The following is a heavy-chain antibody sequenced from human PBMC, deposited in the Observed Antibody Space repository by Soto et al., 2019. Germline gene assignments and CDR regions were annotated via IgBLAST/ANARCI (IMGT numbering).Heavy chain of an antibody. CDR3: ARGRPPNFDY. Sequence: SETLSLTCTVSGGSISSSSYYWGWIRQPPGKGLEWIGSIYYSGSTYYNPSLKSRVTISVDTSKNQFSLKLSSVTAADTAVYYCARGRPPNFDYWGQGTPVTVSS. CDR1: GGSISSSSYY. J-gene: IGHJ4*02. CDR2: IYYSGST. V-gene: IGHV4-39*01.